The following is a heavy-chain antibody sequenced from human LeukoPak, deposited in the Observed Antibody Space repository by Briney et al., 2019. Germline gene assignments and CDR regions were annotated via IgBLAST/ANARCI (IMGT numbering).Heavy chain of an antibody. Sequence: AEGSLRLSCAASGFTFSSYDMHWVRQATGKGLEWVSAIGTAGDTYYPGSVKGRFTISRENAKNSLYLQMNSLRAGDTAVYYCARKGLTDEFDYWGQGTLVTVSS. J-gene: IGHJ4*02. CDR1: GFTFSSYD. V-gene: IGHV3-13*01. CDR3: ARKGLTDEFDY. CDR2: IGTAGDT.